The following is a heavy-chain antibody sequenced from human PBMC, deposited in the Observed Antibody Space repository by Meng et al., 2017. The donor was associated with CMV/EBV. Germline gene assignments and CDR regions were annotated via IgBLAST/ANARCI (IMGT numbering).Heavy chain of an antibody. CDR3: ARAGVPYDSSHYYGMDV. D-gene: IGHD3-3*01. J-gene: IGHJ6*02. CDR1: GFTFSSYW. CDR2: INSDGSST. Sequence: LSLTCAASGFTFSSYWMHWVRQAPGKGLVWVSRINSDGSSTSYADSVKGRFTISRDNAKNSLYLQMNSLRAEDTAVYYCARAGVPYDSSHYYGMDVWGQGTTVTVSS. V-gene: IGHV3-74*01.